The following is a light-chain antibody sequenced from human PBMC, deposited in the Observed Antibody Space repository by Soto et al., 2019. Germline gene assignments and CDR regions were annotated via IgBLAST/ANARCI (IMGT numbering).Light chain of an antibody. V-gene: IGLV1-44*01. CDR2: SNN. CDR3: AAWDDSLFWV. CDR1: SSNIGDNT. J-gene: IGLJ3*02. Sequence: QPVLTQPPSASGTPGQRVTSSCSGGSSNIGDNTVNWYQQLPGTAPKLLIYSNNQRPSGVPDRFSGSKSGTSASLAISGLQSEDEADYYCAAWDDSLFWVFGGGTKLTVL.